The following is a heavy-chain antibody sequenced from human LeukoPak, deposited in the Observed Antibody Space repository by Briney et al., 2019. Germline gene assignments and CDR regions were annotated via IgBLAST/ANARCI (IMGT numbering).Heavy chain of an antibody. Sequence: SETLSLSCAVSGFSLSSGYYWGWIRQPPEKGPEWIGNIYHSGSTYYNPSLKSRLTISVDTSKNYFSLKLNSVTAADTAVYYCARSGLGSGYYYLDVWGKGTTVTVSS. V-gene: IGHV4-38-2*01. CDR1: GFSLSSGYY. D-gene: IGHD2-15*01. J-gene: IGHJ6*03. CDR3: ARSGLGSGYYYLDV. CDR2: IYHSGST.